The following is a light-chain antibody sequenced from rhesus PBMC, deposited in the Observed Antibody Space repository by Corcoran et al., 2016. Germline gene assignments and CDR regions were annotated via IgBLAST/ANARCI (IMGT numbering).Light chain of an antibody. J-gene: IGKJ4*01. CDR1: QGLSSY. Sequence: DIQMSQSPSSLSASVGDRVTITCRASQGLSSYLNWYQQKPGKAPKLLIYYANSLASGVPSRFSGSGSGTDCTLTISSLQPEDFATYYCQQGNSNPLTFGGGTKVEIK. CDR2: YAN. CDR3: QQGNSNPLT. V-gene: IGKV1-32*02.